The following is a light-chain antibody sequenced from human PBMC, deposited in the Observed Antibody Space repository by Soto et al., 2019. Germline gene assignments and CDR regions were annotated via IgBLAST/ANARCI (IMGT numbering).Light chain of an antibody. V-gene: IGKV3-20*01. CDR1: QSVSSSF. CDR3: QQYGSTPRT. Sequence: EIVLTQSPGTLSLSPGERATLSCRASQSVSSSFLAWYQQKPGQAPRLLIYDASSRATGIPDRFSGSGSGTDFTLTISRLDPEDFVVYYCQQYGSTPRTFGQGTKVDIK. CDR2: DAS. J-gene: IGKJ1*01.